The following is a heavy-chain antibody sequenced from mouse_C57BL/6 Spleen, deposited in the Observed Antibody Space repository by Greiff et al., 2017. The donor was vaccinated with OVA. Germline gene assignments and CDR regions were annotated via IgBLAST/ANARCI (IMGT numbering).Heavy chain of an antibody. V-gene: IGHV14-3*01. J-gene: IGHJ2*01. D-gene: IGHD1-1*01. CDR1: GFNIKNTY. CDR2: IDPANGNT. CDR3: AVYYYGSSYEYYFDY. Sequence: VQLQQSVAELVRPGASVKLSCTASGFNIKNTYMHWVKQRPEQGLEWIGRIDPANGNTKYAPKFQGKATITADTSSNTAYLQLSSLTSEDTAIYYCAVYYYGSSYEYYFDYWGQGTTLTVSS.